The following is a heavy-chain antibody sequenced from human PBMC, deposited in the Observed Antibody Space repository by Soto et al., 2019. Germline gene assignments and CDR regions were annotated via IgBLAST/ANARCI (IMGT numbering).Heavy chain of an antibody. CDR3: ASTIAAAAIYGMDV. D-gene: IGHD6-13*01. V-gene: IGHV1-18*01. Sequence: QVQLVQSGAEVKKPGASVKVSCKASGYTFTSYGITWVRQAPGQGLEWMGWISAYNGNTNYAQKLQGRVTMTTDTSTSTAYMELRSLRSDETDVYYCASTIAAAAIYGMDVWGQGTTVTVSS. CDR2: ISAYNGNT. CDR1: GYTFTSYG. J-gene: IGHJ6*02.